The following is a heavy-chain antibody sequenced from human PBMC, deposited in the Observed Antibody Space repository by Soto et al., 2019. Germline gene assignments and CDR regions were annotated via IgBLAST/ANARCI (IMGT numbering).Heavy chain of an antibody. J-gene: IGHJ3*02. D-gene: IGHD6-19*01. CDR3: ARAMGTDGWCNHPFDI. V-gene: IGHV3-7*04. Sequence: GGSLRLSCAASGFTFSRYWMDWLRQAPRKGLEWVATIKHDGSEQYYVDSVKGRFIVSRDNAKNSLFLQMNGLRVEDTAVYFCARAMGTDGWCNHPFDIWGQGTMVTVSS. CDR2: IKHDGSEQ. CDR1: GFTFSRYW.